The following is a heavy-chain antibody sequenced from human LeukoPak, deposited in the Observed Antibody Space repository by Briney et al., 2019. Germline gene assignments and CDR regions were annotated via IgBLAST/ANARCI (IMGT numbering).Heavy chain of an antibody. J-gene: IGHJ3*02. Sequence: GSLRLSCAASGFTFSNYWMSWVRQPPGKGLEWIGEIYHSGSTNYNPSLKSRVTISVDKSKNQFSLKLSSVTAADTAVYYCASDWLFSIGAFDIWGQGTMVTVSS. V-gene: IGHV4-4*02. CDR3: ASDWLFSIGAFDI. CDR1: GFTFSNYW. D-gene: IGHD3-9*01. CDR2: IYHSGST.